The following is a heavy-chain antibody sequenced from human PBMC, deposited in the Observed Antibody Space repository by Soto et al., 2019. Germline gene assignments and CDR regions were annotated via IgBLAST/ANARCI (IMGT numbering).Heavy chain of an antibody. CDR3: ARVNAGNYGSGSYHGMDV. CDR2: INPNSGGT. J-gene: IGHJ6*02. Sequence: SVKVSCKASGYTFTGYYMHWVRQAPGQGLEWMGWINPNSGGTNYAQKFQGWVTMTRDTSISTAYMELSRLRSDDTAVYYCARVNAGNYGSGSYHGMDVWGQGTTVTVSS. V-gene: IGHV1-2*04. CDR1: GYTFTGYY. D-gene: IGHD3-10*01.